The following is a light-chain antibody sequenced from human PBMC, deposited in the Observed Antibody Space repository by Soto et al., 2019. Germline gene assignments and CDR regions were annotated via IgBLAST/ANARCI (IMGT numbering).Light chain of an antibody. Sequence: QSALTQPASVSGSPGQSITISCTGSSSDVGGYNYVSWYQHHPGKAPKLMIYEVTNRPSGVSDRFSGSKSGNTASLTISGLQTEDEADYHCGSITSSTTSVFGTGTKVTVL. CDR1: SSDVGGYNY. V-gene: IGLV2-14*01. CDR2: EVT. J-gene: IGLJ1*01. CDR3: GSITSSTTSV.